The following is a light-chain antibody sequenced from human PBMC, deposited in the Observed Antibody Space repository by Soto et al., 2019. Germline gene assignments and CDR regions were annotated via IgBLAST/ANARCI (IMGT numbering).Light chain of an antibody. CDR3: SSYTSSSTLHYV. Sequence: QSALTQPASVSGSPGQSITISCTGTSSDAGGYNYVSWYQQHPGKAPKLMIYEVSNRPSGVSNRFSGSKSGNTASLTISGLQAEDEADYYCSSYTSSSTLHYVFGTGTKVTVL. CDR2: EVS. J-gene: IGLJ1*01. CDR1: SSDAGGYNY. V-gene: IGLV2-14*01.